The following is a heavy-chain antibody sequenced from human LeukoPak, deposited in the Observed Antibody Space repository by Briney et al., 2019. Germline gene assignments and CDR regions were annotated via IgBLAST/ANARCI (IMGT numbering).Heavy chain of an antibody. J-gene: IGHJ4*02. D-gene: IGHD4-11*01. CDR3: ARKGTVTTPFDY. CDR1: GDSVSSDSAA. V-gene: IGHV6-1*01. CDR2: TYYRSKWLS. Sequence: SQTLSLTCAISGDSVSSDSAAWNWIRQPPSRGLEWLGRTYYRSKWLSDFALSVKSRMTINADTSKNQFSLQLTSVTPEDTAVYYCARKGTVTTPFDYWGQGILVTVSS.